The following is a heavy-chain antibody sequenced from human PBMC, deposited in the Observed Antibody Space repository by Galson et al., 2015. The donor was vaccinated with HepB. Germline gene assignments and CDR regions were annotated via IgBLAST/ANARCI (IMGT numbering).Heavy chain of an antibody. Sequence: SLRLSCAASGFTFSSYAMHWVRQAPGKGLEWVAVISYDGSNKYYADSVKGRFTISRDNSKTTLYLQMNSLRAEDTAVYYCARGNDFWSGTRSDAFDIWGQGTMVTVSS. CDR2: ISYDGSNK. CDR3: ARGNDFWSGTRSDAFDI. D-gene: IGHD3-3*01. V-gene: IGHV3-30-3*01. J-gene: IGHJ3*02. CDR1: GFTFSSYA.